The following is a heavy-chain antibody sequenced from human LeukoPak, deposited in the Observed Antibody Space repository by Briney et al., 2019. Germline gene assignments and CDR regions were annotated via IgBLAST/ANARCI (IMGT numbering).Heavy chain of an antibody. V-gene: IGHV4-30-2*01. J-gene: IGHJ5*02. CDR2: IYHSGST. Sequence: PSETLSLTCTVSGGSISSGGYYCSWIRQPPGKGLEWIGYIYHSGSTYYNPSLKSRVTISVDRSKNQFSLKLSSVTAADTAVYYCAREVENYYGSGSYGWFDPWGQGTLVTVSS. CDR3: AREVENYYGSGSYGWFDP. CDR1: GGSISSGGYY. D-gene: IGHD3-10*01.